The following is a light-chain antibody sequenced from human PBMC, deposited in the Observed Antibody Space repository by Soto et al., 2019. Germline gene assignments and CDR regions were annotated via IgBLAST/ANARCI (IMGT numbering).Light chain of an antibody. CDR2: VNS. Sequence: QPVLTQPPSVSGAPGQRVTISCTGSSSNIGAGYDVHWYQQLPGTAPKLLIYVNSNRPSGVPDRFSGSKSGTSASLAITWLQAEDEADYYCQSYDSSLSAVVFGGGTKLTVL. CDR3: QSYDSSLSAVV. V-gene: IGLV1-40*01. J-gene: IGLJ2*01. CDR1: SSNIGAGYD.